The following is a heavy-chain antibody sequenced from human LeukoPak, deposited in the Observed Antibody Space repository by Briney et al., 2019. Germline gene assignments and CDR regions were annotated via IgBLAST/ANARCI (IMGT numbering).Heavy chain of an antibody. D-gene: IGHD3-22*01. Sequence: GGSLRLSCVASGFTVSDHYIDWVRQAPGKGLEWVGRNRDKSKSYTTDYATSVRGRFTISRDDSKNSLYLQMYSLKTEDTAVYFCTRPSYYDSRGYSTNGFDIWGQGTMVTVSS. CDR2: NRDKSKSYTT. J-gene: IGHJ3*02. CDR1: GFTVSDHY. V-gene: IGHV3-72*01. CDR3: TRPSYYDSRGYSTNGFDI.